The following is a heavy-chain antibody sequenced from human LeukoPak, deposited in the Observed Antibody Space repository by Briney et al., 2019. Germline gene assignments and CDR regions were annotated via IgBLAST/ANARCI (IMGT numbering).Heavy chain of an antibody. CDR2: VTEDGGGS. J-gene: IGHJ4*02. V-gene: IGHV3-43*02. CDR3: AIERSSGFHDY. CDR1: GFTFDDYA. Sequence: GSLRLSCAASGFTFDDYAMHWVRQAPGKGLEWISLVTEDGGGSNYADSVKGRFTISRDNSKHFLFLQMNSLRTEDTALYYCAIERSSGFHDYWGQGTLVTVSS. D-gene: IGHD3-22*01.